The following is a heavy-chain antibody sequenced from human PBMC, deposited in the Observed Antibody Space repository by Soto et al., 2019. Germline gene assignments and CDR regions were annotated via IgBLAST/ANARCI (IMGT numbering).Heavy chain of an antibody. CDR1: GVTSTDHA. CDR2: STSHSYGGTT. J-gene: IGHJ6*02. CDR3: ARDGDYYGMDV. Sequence: GGTLRLSGPFSGVTSTDHALTWVRQAPGKGLEWVAFSTSHSYGGTTDYAASVKGRFTISRDDSKSIAYLQMNSLQIADTAIYYCARDGDYYGMDVWGQGTTVTGSS. D-gene: IGHD3-3*01. V-gene: IGHV3-49*04.